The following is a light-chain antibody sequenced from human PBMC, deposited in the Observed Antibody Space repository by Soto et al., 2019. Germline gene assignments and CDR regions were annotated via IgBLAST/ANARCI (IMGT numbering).Light chain of an antibody. Sequence: QSVLTQPASVSGSPGQSLTVSCTGTSSDIGDYEYVSWYQQRTGRAPTLMIYGVRYRPSGVSNRCSGSKSGNTASLTISGLQAEDEADYYCCSYTRTSNHYFFGSGTKVTVL. CDR2: GVR. V-gene: IGLV2-14*01. J-gene: IGLJ1*01. CDR1: SSDIGDYEY. CDR3: CSYTRTSNHYF.